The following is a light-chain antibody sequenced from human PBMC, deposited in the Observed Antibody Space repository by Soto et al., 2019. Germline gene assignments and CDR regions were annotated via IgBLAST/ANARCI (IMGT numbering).Light chain of an antibody. CDR3: QQYYTTPLT. J-gene: IGKJ4*01. V-gene: IGKV4-1*01. Sequence: DIVMTQSPDSLAVSLGERATINCKSSQSVLSSSNNQNHLAWYQKKPGQPPRLLIYWASTRESGVPDRFSGGGSGTDFNLTISRLQAEDVAVYECQQYYTTPLTFGGVTKVDIK. CDR2: WAS. CDR1: QSVLSSSNNQNH.